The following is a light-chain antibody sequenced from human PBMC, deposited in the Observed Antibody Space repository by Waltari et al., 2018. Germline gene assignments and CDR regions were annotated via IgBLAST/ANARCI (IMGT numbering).Light chain of an antibody. CDR2: RSS. J-gene: IGKJ1*01. V-gene: IGKV1-5*03. CDR1: QNIMTN. CDR3: QQFNTYFET. Sequence: DIQMTQSPSTLSASVGDRVAITCRASQNIMTNVAWYQQKPGEAPKLLIFRSSSLVDGVPSRFIGSRSGTEFSLTISSLQPDDFATYYCQQFNTYFETFGQGTKVEVK.